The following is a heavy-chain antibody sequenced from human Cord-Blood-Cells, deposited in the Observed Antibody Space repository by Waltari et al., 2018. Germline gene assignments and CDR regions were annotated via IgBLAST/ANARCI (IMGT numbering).Heavy chain of an antibody. D-gene: IGHD6-6*01. CDR1: GNTLTELS. Sequence: QVQLVQSGAEVKKPGASVKVSCKVSGNTLTELSMHWVGLAPAKGLEWMGGFDPEDGETIYAQKFQGRVTMTEDTSTDTAYMELSSLRSEDTAVYYCATELEYSSSSGRAFDIWGQGTMVTVSS. J-gene: IGHJ3*02. CDR3: ATELEYSSSSGRAFDI. V-gene: IGHV1-24*01. CDR2: FDPEDGET.